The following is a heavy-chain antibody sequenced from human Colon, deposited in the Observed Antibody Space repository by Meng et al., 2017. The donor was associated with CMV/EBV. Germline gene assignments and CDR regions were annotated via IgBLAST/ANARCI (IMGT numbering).Heavy chain of an antibody. J-gene: IGHJ5*02. CDR3: TKDPVTSGWDT. V-gene: IGHV3-23*01. CDR2: ISGSGDST. D-gene: IGHD6-19*01. Sequence: GGSLRLSCAASGFIFTGYAMTWVRQAPGKGLEWVSTISGSGDSTYYADSVKGRSTISRDNSKNTLYLQMNSLRTEDAALYYCTKDPVTSGWDTWGQGTLVTVSS. CDR1: GFIFTGYA.